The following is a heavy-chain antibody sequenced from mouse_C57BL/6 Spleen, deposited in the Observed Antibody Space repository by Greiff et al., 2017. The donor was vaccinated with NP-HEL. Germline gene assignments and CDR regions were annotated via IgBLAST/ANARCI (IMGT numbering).Heavy chain of an antibody. J-gene: IGHJ3*01. CDR1: GYTFTEYT. V-gene: IGHV1-62-2*01. Sequence: LVESGAELVKPGASVKLSCKASGYTFTEYTIHWVKQRSGQGLEWIGWFYPGSGSIKYNEKFKDKATLTADKSSSTVYMELSRLTSEDSAVYFCARHEGGGYYGNYVFAYWGQGTLVTVSA. D-gene: IGHD2-1*01. CDR2: FYPGSGSI. CDR3: ARHEGGGYYGNYVFAY.